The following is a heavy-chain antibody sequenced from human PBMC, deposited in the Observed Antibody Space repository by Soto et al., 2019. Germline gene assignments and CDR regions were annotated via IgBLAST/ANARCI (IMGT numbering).Heavy chain of an antibody. D-gene: IGHD4-17*01. V-gene: IGHV4-38-2*02. CDR1: DYSITSGYD. CDR3: ARDGTTVTDNNPNQYYYYYYGMDV. Sequence: SQTLSLTCAVSDYSITSGYDWGWIRQPPGKGLEWIGSIYHSGSTYYNPSLKSRVTISVDTSKDQFSLKLSYVTAADTAVYYCARDGTTVTDNNPNQYYYYYYGMDVWGQGTTVTVSS. J-gene: IGHJ6*02. CDR2: IYHSGST.